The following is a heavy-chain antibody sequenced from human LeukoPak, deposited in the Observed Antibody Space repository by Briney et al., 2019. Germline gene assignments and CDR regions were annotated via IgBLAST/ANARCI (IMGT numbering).Heavy chain of an antibody. V-gene: IGHV1-2*02. J-gene: IGHJ4*02. CDR1: GYTFTGYY. CDR3: ARAGPNYELDY. D-gene: IGHD4/OR15-4a*01. Sequence: GASVKVSCKASGYTFTGYYMHWVRQAPGQGLEWMGWINPNSGGTNYAQKFQGRVTITRNTSISTAYMELSSLRSEDTAVYYCARAGPNYELDYWGQGTLVTVSS. CDR2: INPNSGGT.